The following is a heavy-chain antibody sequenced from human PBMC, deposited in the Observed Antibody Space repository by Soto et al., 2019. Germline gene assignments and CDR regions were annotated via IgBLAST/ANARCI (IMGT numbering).Heavy chain of an antibody. CDR2: IYHSGST. Sequence: QVQLQESGPGLVKPSGTLSLTCAVSGGSISSSNWWSWVRQPPGKGLEWIGEIYHSGSTNYNPSLKGRVTISLAKSKNQFSLKLSSVTAADTAVYYCARDYMVRGVMRWFDPWGQGTLVTVSS. V-gene: IGHV4-4*02. J-gene: IGHJ5*02. D-gene: IGHD3-10*01. CDR3: ARDYMVRGVMRWFDP. CDR1: GGSISSSNW.